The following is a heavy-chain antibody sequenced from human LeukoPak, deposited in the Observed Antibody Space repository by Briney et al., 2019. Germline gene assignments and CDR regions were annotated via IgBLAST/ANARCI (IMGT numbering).Heavy chain of an antibody. CDR1: GGSISSGGYF. CDR3: ASVSIAAAGENWFDP. Sequence: PSETLSLTCTVSGGSISSGGYFWSWIRQHPGKGLEWIGYIYYSGSTYYNPSLKSRVTISVDTSKNQFSLKLSSVTAADTAVYYCASVSIAAAGENWFDPWGQGTLVTVSS. D-gene: IGHD6-13*01. J-gene: IGHJ5*02. V-gene: IGHV4-31*03. CDR2: IYYSGST.